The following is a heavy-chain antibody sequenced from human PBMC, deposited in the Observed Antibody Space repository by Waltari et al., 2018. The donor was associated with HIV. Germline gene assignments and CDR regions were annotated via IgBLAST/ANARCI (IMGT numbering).Heavy chain of an antibody. CDR1: GYSFTSFD. V-gene: IGHV1-8*01. D-gene: IGHD1-1*01. Sequence: QVQLVQSGAEVKKPGASVKVSCKTSGYSFTSFDINWLRQATGQGLEWMGWMNPVNGDAGYGQKFQGRVTLTRNTSINTAYMEVTSLTSDDTAIYYCARGWNPGAFWGQGTLVTVSS. J-gene: IGHJ1*01. CDR2: MNPVNGDA. CDR3: ARGWNPGAF.